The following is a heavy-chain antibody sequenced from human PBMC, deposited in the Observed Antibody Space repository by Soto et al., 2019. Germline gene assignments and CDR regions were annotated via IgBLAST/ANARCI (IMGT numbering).Heavy chain of an antibody. J-gene: IGHJ6*02. CDR2: IIPLFGTA. Sequence: QVQLVQSGAEVKKPGSSVKVSCKASGGTFSSYAISWVRQAPGQGLEWMGGIIPLFGTANYAQKFQGRVTITAEESTSTAYMELSSLRSEDTAVYYCATAALISGSNYSMGYYYYGMAVWGQGTTVTVSS. CDR1: GGTFSSYA. CDR3: ATAALISGSNYSMGYYYYGMAV. V-gene: IGHV1-69*01. D-gene: IGHD3-10*01.